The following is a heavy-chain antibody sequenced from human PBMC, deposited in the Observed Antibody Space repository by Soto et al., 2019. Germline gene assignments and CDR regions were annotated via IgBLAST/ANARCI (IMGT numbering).Heavy chain of an antibody. CDR3: ARMSRIADTTFDP. CDR2: IIPIFGTA. Sequence: GASVKVSCKASGGTFGSYAISWVRQAPGQGLEWMGGIIPIFGTANYAQKFQGRVTITADKSTSTAYMELSSLRSEDTAVYYCARMSRIADTTFDPWGQGTLVTVSS. V-gene: IGHV1-69*06. CDR1: GGTFGSYA. J-gene: IGHJ5*02. D-gene: IGHD6-13*01.